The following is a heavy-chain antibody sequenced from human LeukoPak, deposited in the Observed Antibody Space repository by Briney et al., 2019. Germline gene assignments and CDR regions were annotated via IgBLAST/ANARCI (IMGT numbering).Heavy chain of an antibody. CDR3: ASTIFGVVTHDAFDI. Sequence: KTGGSLRLSCAASGFTFSDYYMSWIRQAPGKGLEWVSYISSSSSYTNYADSVKGRFTISRYNAKNSLYLQMNGLRAEDTAVYYCASTIFGVVTHDAFDIWGQGTMVTVSS. CDR1: GFTFSDYY. J-gene: IGHJ3*02. V-gene: IGHV3-11*06. CDR2: ISSSSSYT. D-gene: IGHD3-3*01.